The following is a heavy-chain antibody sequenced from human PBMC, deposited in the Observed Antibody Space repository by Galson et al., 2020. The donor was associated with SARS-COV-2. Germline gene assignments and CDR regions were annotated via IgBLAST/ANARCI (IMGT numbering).Heavy chain of an antibody. J-gene: IGHJ3*02. D-gene: IGHD6-13*01. CDR2: IYPGDSDT. V-gene: IGHV5-51*01. CDR1: GYSFTSYW. Sequence: GESLKISCKGSGYSFTSYWIGWVRQMPGKGLEWMGIIYPGDSDTRYSPSFQGQVTISADKSISTAYLQWSSLKASDTAMYYCARHYPRLQQNFDAFDIWGQGTMVTVSS. CDR3: ARHYPRLQQNFDAFDI.